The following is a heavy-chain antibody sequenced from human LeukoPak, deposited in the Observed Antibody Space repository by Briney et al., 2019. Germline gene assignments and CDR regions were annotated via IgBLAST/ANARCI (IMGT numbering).Heavy chain of an antibody. Sequence: PGGSLRLSCAASGFTFSSYGMHWVRQAPGKGLKWVAVISYDGSNKYYADSVKGRFTISRDNSKNTLYLQMNSLRAEDTAVYYCAKEISLFGYYDSSGYYYFPRPLDYWGQGTLVTVSS. J-gene: IGHJ4*02. CDR3: AKEISLFGYYDSSGYYYFPRPLDY. CDR2: ISYDGSNK. D-gene: IGHD3-22*01. CDR1: GFTFSSYG. V-gene: IGHV3-30*18.